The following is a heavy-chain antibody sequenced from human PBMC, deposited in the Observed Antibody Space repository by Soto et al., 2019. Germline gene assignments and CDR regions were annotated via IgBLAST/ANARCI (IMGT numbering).Heavy chain of an antibody. Sequence: QVQLVQSGAEVKKPGASVKVSCKASGYTFTSYGIRWVRQAPGQGLEWMGWISVYNGNTNYAQKFQGRVTMTTDTSTSTAYMELRSLRSDDTAVYYCARERTTWIQLWHDAFDIWGQGTMVTVSS. CDR2: ISVYNGNT. J-gene: IGHJ3*02. CDR1: GYTFTSYG. D-gene: IGHD5-18*01. CDR3: ARERTTWIQLWHDAFDI. V-gene: IGHV1-18*01.